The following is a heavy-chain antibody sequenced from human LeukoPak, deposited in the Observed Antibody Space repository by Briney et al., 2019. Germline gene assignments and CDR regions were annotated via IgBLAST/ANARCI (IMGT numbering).Heavy chain of an antibody. V-gene: IGHV1-69*04. CDR2: INPIVGIA. Sequence: AAVKVPCKASGGTFSSYAISWVRQAPGPGLEWMGRINPIVGIANYAQKIQGRVTITADTSTSTALMELSSLGSEDAVLYYCASGPIVMDAGCFDPWGQGTLVTVSS. J-gene: IGHJ5*02. CDR1: GGTFSSYA. CDR3: ASGPIVMDAGCFDP. D-gene: IGHD2-8*01.